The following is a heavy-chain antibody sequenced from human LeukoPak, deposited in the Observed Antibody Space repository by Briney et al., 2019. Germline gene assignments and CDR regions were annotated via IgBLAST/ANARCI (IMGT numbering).Heavy chain of an antibody. CDR2: INPNSGGT. CDR3: ARGAWVVISATPLDY. V-gene: IGHV1-2*02. J-gene: IGHJ4*02. D-gene: IGHD2-15*01. Sequence: GASLKVSCTTSGYTFTDYYIHWVRQAPGQGLEWMGWINPNSGGTNYDQKLQGRVNMTRDTSISTAYMELNRLRSDDTAVYYCARGAWVVISATPLDYWGQGTLVTVSS. CDR1: GYTFTDYY.